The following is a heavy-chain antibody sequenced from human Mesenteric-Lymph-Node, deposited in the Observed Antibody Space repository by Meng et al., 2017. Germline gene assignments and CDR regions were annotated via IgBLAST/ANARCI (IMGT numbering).Heavy chain of an antibody. CDR2: ISYDGTNK. CDR3: MSEIRKAPTGTDY. J-gene: IGHJ4*02. D-gene: IGHD6-13*01. CDR1: GLSFNTHA. Sequence: QVQRVESGGGGVQPGRPRRLSCVASGLSFNTHAMHWVRQAPGKGLEWVAVISYDGTNKYYADSVMGRFTISRDNSKSTLFLQMNSLRAEDTAMYYCMSEIRKAPTGTDYWGQGTLVTVSS. V-gene: IGHV3-30-3*01.